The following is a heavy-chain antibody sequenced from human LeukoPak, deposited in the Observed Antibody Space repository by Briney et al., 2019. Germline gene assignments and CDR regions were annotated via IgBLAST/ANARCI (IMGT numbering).Heavy chain of an antibody. V-gene: IGHV1-69*13. Sequence: SVKVSCMASGGTFSSYAISWVRQAPGQGLEWMGGIIPIFGTANYAQKFQGRVTSTADESTSTAYMELSSLRSEDMAVYYCARDRRIAAAGTDPYYYYYYMDVWGKGTTVTVSS. CDR2: IIPIFGTA. CDR3: ARDRRIAAAGTDPYYYYYYMDV. J-gene: IGHJ6*03. CDR1: GGTFSSYA. D-gene: IGHD6-13*01.